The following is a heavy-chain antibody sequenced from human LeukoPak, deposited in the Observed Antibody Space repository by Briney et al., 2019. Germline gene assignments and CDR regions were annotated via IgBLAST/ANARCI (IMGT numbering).Heavy chain of an antibody. CDR3: ARGATYYDFWSGYYLDY. Sequence: SETLSLTCTVSGGSISSYYWSWIRQPPGKGLEWIGYIYYSGSTNYNPSLKSRVTISVDTSKNQFSLKLSSVTAADTAVYYCARGATYYDFWSGYYLDYWGQGTLVTVSS. J-gene: IGHJ4*02. CDR1: GGSISSYY. CDR2: IYYSGST. V-gene: IGHV4-59*01. D-gene: IGHD3-3*01.